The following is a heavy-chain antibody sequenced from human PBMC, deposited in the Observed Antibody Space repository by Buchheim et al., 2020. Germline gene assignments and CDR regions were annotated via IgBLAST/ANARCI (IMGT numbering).Heavy chain of an antibody. CDR1: GFTFNNFA. D-gene: IGHD3-3*01. CDR3: AKEMIITIFGVVIGAGNDY. CDR2: ISGSGDNT. J-gene: IGHJ4*02. Sequence: EVHLLESGGDLVQPGGSLRLSCAASGFTFNNFALSWVRQAPGKGLDWVSIISGSGDNTFYADSVKGRFTISRDNSKNTLYLQMNSLRAEDTAVYYCAKEMIITIFGVVIGAGNDYWGQGTL. V-gene: IGHV3-23*01.